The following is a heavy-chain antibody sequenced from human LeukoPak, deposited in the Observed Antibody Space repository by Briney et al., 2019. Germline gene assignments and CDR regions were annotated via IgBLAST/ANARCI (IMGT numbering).Heavy chain of an antibody. CDR1: GYTFTSYD. V-gene: IGHV1-8*01. D-gene: IGHD6-13*01. Sequence: GASVKVSCKASGYTFTSYDINWVRQATGQGLEWMGRMNPNSGNTGYAQKFQGRVTMTRNTSISTAYMELSSLRSEDTAVYYCARGDSAGYSSSWYSLSYYYGMDVWGQGTTVTVSS. CDR2: MNPNSGNT. CDR3: ARGDSAGYSSSWYSLSYYYGMDV. J-gene: IGHJ6*02.